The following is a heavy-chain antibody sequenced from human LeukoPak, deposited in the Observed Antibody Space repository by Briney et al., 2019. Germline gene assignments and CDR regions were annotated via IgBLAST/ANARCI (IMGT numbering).Heavy chain of an antibody. V-gene: IGHV1-69*01. CDR1: GGTFSSYA. D-gene: IGHD5-12*01. Sequence: SVKVSCKASGGTFSSYAISWVRQAPGQGLEWMGGIIPIFGTADYAQKFQGRVTITADESTSTAYMELSSLRSEDTAVYYCAREYSGYDRGIDYWGQGTLVTVSS. J-gene: IGHJ4*02. CDR3: AREYSGYDRGIDY. CDR2: IIPIFGTA.